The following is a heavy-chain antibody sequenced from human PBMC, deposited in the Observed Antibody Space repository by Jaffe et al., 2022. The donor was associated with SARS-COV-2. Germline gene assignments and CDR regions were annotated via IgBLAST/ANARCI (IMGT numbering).Heavy chain of an antibody. V-gene: IGHV3-74*01. D-gene: IGHD6-19*01. CDR2: INSDESST. J-gene: IGHJ4*02. CDR1: GFTFSTYW. CDR3: VRGYSTGPGGY. Sequence: VQLVESGGGLVQPGGSLRLSCAASGFTFSTYWMYWVRQAPGKGLVWVSGINSDESSTAYADSVKGRFTISRDNAKSTLYLQMNRLRAEDTALYYCVRGYSTGPGGYWGQGTLVTVSS.